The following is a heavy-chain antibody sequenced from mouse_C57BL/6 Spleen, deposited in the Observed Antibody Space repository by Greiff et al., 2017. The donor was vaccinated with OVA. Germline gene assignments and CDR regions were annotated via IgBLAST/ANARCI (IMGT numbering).Heavy chain of an antibody. CDR1: GFSLTSYA. V-gene: IGHV2-9-1*01. CDR2: IWTGGGT. J-gene: IGHJ2*01. D-gene: IGHD2-1*01. CDR3: ARNYGNYFYYFDY. Sequence: VKLQESGPGLVAPSQSLSITCTVSGFSLTSYAISWVRQPPGKGLEWLGVIWTGGGTNYNSALKSRQSISKDKSKSQVFLKMNSLQTDDTARYYCARNYGNYFYYFDYWGQGTTLTVSS.